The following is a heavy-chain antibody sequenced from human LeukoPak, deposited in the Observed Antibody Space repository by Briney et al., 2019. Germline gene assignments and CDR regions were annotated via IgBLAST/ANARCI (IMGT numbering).Heavy chain of an antibody. D-gene: IGHD2-2*02. CDR1: GDSVSSNSAA. CDR2: TYYRSKWYN. Sequence: SQTLSLTCAISGDSVSSNSAAWNWIRQSPSRGLEWLGRTYYRSKWYNDYAVSVKSRITINPDTSKNQFSLQLNSVPPEDTAVYYCAREPDIVVVPAAIRDYYYYYMDVWGKGTTVTVSS. J-gene: IGHJ6*03. CDR3: AREPDIVVVPAAIRDYYYYYMDV. V-gene: IGHV6-1*01.